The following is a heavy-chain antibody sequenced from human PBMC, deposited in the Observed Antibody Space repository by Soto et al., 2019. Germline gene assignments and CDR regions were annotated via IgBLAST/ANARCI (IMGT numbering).Heavy chain of an antibody. CDR3: ARVGIQLRLGVGAFDI. Sequence: ASVKVSCKASGYTFTSYYMHWVRQAPGQGLEWMGIINPSGGSTSYAQKFQGRVTMTRDTSTSTVYMELSSLRSEDTAVYYCARVGIQLRLGVGAFDIWGQGTMVTVSS. V-gene: IGHV1-46*01. D-gene: IGHD5-18*01. CDR2: INPSGGST. CDR1: GYTFTSYY. J-gene: IGHJ3*02.